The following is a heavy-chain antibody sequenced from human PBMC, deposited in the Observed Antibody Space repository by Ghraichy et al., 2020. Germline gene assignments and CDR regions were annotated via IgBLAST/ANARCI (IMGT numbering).Heavy chain of an antibody. Sequence: SETLSLTCTVSGGSISSYYWSWIRQPPGKGLEWIGYIYYSGSTNYNPSLKSRVTISVDTSKNQFSLKLSSVTAADTAVYYCARINQQQLPGVYYFDYWGQGTLVTVSS. J-gene: IGHJ4*02. D-gene: IGHD6-13*01. CDR3: ARINQQQLPGVYYFDY. V-gene: IGHV4-59*01. CDR1: GGSISSYY. CDR2: IYYSGST.